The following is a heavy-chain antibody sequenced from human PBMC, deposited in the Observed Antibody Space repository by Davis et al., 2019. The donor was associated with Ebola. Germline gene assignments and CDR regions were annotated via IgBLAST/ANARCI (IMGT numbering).Heavy chain of an antibody. V-gene: IGHV4-31*03. D-gene: IGHD4-23*01. CDR3: ASGGPPYYYAMDV. Sequence: SETLSLTCTVSGSSISSGGFYRSWFRQHPGKGLEWIGYIYYSGSTYYNPSLKSRVTISVDTSKNQFSLKLSSVTAADTAVYYCASGGPPYYYAMDVWGQGTTVTVSS. J-gene: IGHJ6*02. CDR2: IYYSGST. CDR1: GSSISSGGFY.